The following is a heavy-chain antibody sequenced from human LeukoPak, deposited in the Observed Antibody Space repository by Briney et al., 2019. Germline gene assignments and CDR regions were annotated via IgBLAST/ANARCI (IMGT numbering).Heavy chain of an antibody. CDR2: MNPNSGNT. Sequence: ASVKVSCKASGYTFTSYDINWVRQATGQGLEWMGWMNPNSGNTGYAQKFQGRVTTTRNTSISTAYMELSSLRSEDTAVYYCASARYSSGWYEGLYFDYWGQGTLVTVSS. J-gene: IGHJ4*02. V-gene: IGHV1-8*01. CDR1: GYTFTSYD. CDR3: ASARYSSGWYEGLYFDY. D-gene: IGHD6-19*01.